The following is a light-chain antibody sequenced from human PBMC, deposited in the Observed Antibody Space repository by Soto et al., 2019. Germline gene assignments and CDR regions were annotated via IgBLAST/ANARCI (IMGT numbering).Light chain of an antibody. V-gene: IGLV1-51*01. Sequence: QSVLTQPPSVSAAPGQKVTISCSGSSSNIGNNYVSWYQQLPGTAPKLLIYDNNKRPSGIPDRFSGSKSGTSATLGITGLQTGDEAHYYCGTWDSSLSAGVVFGGGTKLTVL. J-gene: IGLJ2*01. CDR2: DNN. CDR3: GTWDSSLSAGVV. CDR1: SSNIGNNY.